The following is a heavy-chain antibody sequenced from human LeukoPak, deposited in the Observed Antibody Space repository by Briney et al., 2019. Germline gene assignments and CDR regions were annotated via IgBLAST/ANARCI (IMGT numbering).Heavy chain of an antibody. CDR2: INHSGST. V-gene: IGHV4-34*01. D-gene: IGHD3-10*01. Sequence: SETLSLTCAVYGGSFSGYYWSWIRQPPGKGLEWIGEINHSGSTNYNPSLKSRVTISVGTSKNQFSLKLSSVTAADTAVYYCARSVRGSGSYYRFFPLHYMDVWGKGTTVTISS. J-gene: IGHJ6*03. CDR1: GGSFSGYY. CDR3: ARSVRGSGSYYRFFPLHYMDV.